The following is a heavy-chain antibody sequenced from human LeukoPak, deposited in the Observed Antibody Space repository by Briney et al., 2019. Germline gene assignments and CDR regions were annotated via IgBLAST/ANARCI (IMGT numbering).Heavy chain of an antibody. J-gene: IGHJ6*03. CDR2: ISAYNGNT. CDR1: GYTFTSYG. Sequence: GASVKVSCKASGYTFTSYGISWVRQASGQGLEEMGWISAYNGNTNYAQKLQGRVAMTTDTSTSTAYMELRSLRSDDTAVYYCARDKAYSSGWYYYYSYMDVWGKGTTVTVSS. V-gene: IGHV1-18*01. CDR3: ARDKAYSSGWYYYYSYMDV. D-gene: IGHD6-19*01.